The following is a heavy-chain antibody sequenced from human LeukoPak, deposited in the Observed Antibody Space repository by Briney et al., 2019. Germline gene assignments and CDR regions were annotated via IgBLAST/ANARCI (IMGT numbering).Heavy chain of an antibody. Sequence: KPGGSLRLSCAASGFTFSSYSMSWVRQAPGKGLEWVSSISSSSTYIYYADSVKGRFTISRDNAKNSLYLQMNSLRAEDTAVFYCARDPRDYDSSGSYWGQGTLVTVSS. CDR3: ARDPRDYDSSGSY. CDR2: ISSSSTYI. V-gene: IGHV3-21*01. CDR1: GFTFSSYS. D-gene: IGHD3-22*01. J-gene: IGHJ4*02.